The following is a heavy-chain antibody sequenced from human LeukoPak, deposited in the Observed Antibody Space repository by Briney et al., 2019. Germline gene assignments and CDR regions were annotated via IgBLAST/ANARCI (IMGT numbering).Heavy chain of an antibody. J-gene: IGHJ6*02. CDR3: ARFPRSEVVPAAILTDYYGMDV. V-gene: IGHV4-4*02. CDR2: IYHSGST. D-gene: IGHD2-2*02. Sequence: SGTLSLTCAVSGGSISSSNWWSWVRQPPGKGLEWIGEIYHSGSTNYNPSLKSRVTISVDKSKNQFSLKLSSVTAADTAVYYCARFPRSEVVPAAILTDYYGMDVWGQGTTVTVSS. CDR1: GGSISSSNW.